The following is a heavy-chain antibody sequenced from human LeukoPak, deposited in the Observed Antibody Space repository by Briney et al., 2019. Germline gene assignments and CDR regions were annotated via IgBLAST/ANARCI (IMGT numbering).Heavy chain of an antibody. CDR1: GGPISGFY. CDR2: IYNRGST. Sequence: SETLSLTCTVSGGPISGFYWSWMRQSPGKGLEWVAYIYNRGSTNSNPSLQSRVTISVDTSKNQFSLNLSSVTAADTAIYYCARHVLGGYNLHAGYFDYWGQGTLVAVSS. D-gene: IGHD1-1*01. J-gene: IGHJ4*03. CDR3: ARHVLGGYNLHAGYFDY. V-gene: IGHV4-59*08.